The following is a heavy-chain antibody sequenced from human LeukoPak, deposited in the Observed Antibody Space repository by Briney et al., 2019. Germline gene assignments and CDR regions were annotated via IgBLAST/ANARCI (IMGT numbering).Heavy chain of an antibody. D-gene: IGHD6-19*01. V-gene: IGHV3-74*01. CDR1: GFTFSSYW. CDR2: INSDGSYT. CDR3: ARPGIAVTGDY. J-gene: IGHJ4*02. Sequence: PGRSLRLSCAASGFTFSSYWMHWVRQAPGKGLVWVSRINSDGSYTGYADSVKGRFTISRDNAKNTVYLQMNSLRAEDTAVYYCARPGIAVTGDYWGQGILVTVSS.